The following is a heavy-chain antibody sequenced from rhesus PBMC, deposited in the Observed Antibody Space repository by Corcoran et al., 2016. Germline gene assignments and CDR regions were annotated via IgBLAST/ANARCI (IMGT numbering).Heavy chain of an antibody. CDR1: GFTFSNSW. CDR2: IKRKRDGESS. D-gene: IGHD6-43*01. J-gene: IGHJ4*01. CDR3: TTEYGIAAATFGY. Sequence: EVQLVESGGGLAKPGGSLRLSCAASGFTFSNSWMSWVRQAPGKGLEWVARIKRKRDGESSDYATSVKGRFTISRDDSTNTLYLQMNSLKTEDTAVYYCTTEYGIAAATFGYWGQGVLVTVSS. V-gene: IGHV3-30*02.